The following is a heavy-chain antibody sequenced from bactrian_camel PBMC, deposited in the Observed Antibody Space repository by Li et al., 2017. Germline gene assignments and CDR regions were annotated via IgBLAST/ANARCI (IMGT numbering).Heavy chain of an antibody. V-gene: IGHV3S55*01. J-gene: IGHJ4*01. D-gene: IGHD5*01. Sequence: QVQLVESGGGSALAGGSLRLSCTASGYAYNGGGCMGWFRQAPGKEREGVAAIEGEGTIHYADFVKGRFTLSKDNAKNILSLQMNSLQPEDTAIYYCATEPYGLGSLDKSDYFDWGQGTQVTVS. CDR2: IEGEGTI. CDR3: ATEPYGLGSLDKSDYFD. CDR1: GYAYNGGGC.